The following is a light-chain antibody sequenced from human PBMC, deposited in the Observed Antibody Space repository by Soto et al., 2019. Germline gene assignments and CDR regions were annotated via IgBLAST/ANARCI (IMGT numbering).Light chain of an antibody. Sequence: QSALTQPASVSGSPGQSITISCTGTSSDVGGYNYVSWYQHHPGKAPKLMIYDVSNRPSGVSNRFSGSKSGNTASLTISVLQAEDEADYYCSSYTSSSTLAFGGGTKLTVL. CDR3: SSYTSSSTLA. V-gene: IGLV2-14*03. CDR1: SSDVGGYNY. J-gene: IGLJ2*01. CDR2: DVS.